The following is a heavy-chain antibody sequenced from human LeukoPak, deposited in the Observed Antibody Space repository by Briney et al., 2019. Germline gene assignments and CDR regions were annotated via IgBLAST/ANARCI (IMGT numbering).Heavy chain of an antibody. CDR1: GFTFSSYS. CDR2: ISSSSNTK. J-gene: IGHJ4*02. V-gene: IGHV3-48*01. CDR3: ARELLYSLDS. D-gene: IGHD2-2*02. Sequence: GGSLRPSYAASGFTFSSYSMNWVRQAPGKGLEWVSYISSSSNTKYYADSVKGRFTISRDNAKNPLYLQMNSLRAEDTAVYYCARELLYSLDSWGQGTLVTVSS.